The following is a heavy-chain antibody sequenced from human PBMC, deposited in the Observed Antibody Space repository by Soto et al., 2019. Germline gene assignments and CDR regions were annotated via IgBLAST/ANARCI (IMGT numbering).Heavy chain of an antibody. J-gene: IGHJ4*02. CDR2: IYSDGST. CDR1: GFTVSSNY. Sequence: EVQLVESGGGLIQPGGSLRLSCAASGFTVSSNYMSWVRQAPGKGLEWVSVIYSDGSTYYADSVKGRFTISRDNSKNTLYLQMNSLRAEDTAVYYCASPVSGSYLRRDDYWGQGTLVTVSS. D-gene: IGHD1-26*01. V-gene: IGHV3-53*01. CDR3: ASPVSGSYLRRDDY.